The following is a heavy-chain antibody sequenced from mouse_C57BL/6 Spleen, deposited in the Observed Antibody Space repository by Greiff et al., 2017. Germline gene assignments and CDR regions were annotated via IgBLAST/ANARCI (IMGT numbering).Heavy chain of an antibody. D-gene: IGHD2-3*01. V-gene: IGHV1-55*01. CDR3: ARSGDGRYAMDY. CDR1: GYTFTSYW. Sequence: QVQLQQPGAELVKPGASVKMSCKASGYTFTSYWITWVKQRPGQGLEWIGDIYPGSGSTNYNEKFKSKATLTVDTSSSTAYMQLSSLTAEDSAVYYCARSGDGRYAMDYWGQGTSVTVSS. CDR2: IYPGSGST. J-gene: IGHJ4*01.